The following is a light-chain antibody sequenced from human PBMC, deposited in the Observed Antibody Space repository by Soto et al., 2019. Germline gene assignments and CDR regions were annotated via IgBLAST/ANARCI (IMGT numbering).Light chain of an antibody. CDR1: SSDVGGYNY. Sequence: QSALTQPASVSGSPGQSITISCTGTSSDVGGYNYVSWYQQYPGKAPKVVIYDVSNRPSGVSNRFSGSKSGNTASLTISGLQAEDEADYYGSSYTRSSTFEVFGTGTKVTVL. V-gene: IGLV2-14*01. CDR2: DVS. J-gene: IGLJ1*01. CDR3: SSYTRSSTFEV.